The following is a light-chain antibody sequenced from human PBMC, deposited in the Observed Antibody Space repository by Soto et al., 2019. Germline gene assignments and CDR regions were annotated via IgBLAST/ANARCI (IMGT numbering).Light chain of an antibody. CDR3: QQYNNWPSLT. Sequence: QMTQSPSSLSASVGEKIIITCRASRDVGSDVSWYQQKPGQAPKLLIYAASNLYTGVPSRFSGSRSGTEFTLTISSRQPQDFASYYCQQYNNWPSLTFGGGTKVDIK. CDR1: RDVGSD. J-gene: IGKJ4*01. V-gene: IGKV1-17*01. CDR2: AAS.